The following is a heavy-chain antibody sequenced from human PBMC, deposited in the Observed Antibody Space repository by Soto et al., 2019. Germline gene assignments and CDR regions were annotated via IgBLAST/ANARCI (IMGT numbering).Heavy chain of an antibody. CDR1: GFTFSSYA. Sequence: PGGSLRLSCAASGFTFSSYAMSWVRQAPGKGLEWVSAISGSGGSTYYADSVKGRFTISRDNSKNTLYLQMNSLRAEDTAVYYCAKDMVRTHAKGWFDPWGQGTLVTVSS. V-gene: IGHV3-23*01. CDR3: AKDMVRTHAKGWFDP. J-gene: IGHJ5*02. D-gene: IGHD3-10*01. CDR2: ISGSGGST.